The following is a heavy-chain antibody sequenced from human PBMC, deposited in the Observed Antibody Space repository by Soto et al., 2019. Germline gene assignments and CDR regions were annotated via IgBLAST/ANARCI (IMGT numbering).Heavy chain of an antibody. J-gene: IGHJ4*02. CDR3: ARDYSGGMAGNDFDY. V-gene: IGHV1-18*01. D-gene: IGHD6-19*01. CDR2: ISAYNGNT. Sequence: ASVKVSCKASGYTFTSYGISWVRQAPGQGLEWMGWISAYNGNTNYAQKLQGRVTMTTDTSTSTAYMELRSLRSDDTAVYYCARDYSGGMAGNDFDYWGQGTLVTVS. CDR1: GYTFTSYG.